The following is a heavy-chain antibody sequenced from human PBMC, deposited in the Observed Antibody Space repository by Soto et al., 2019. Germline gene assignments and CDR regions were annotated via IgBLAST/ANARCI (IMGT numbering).Heavy chain of an antibody. D-gene: IGHD3-22*01. Sequence: QVQLVQSGAEVKKPGASVKVSCKASGYTFTSYGISWVRQAPGQGLEWMGWFSAYNGNTNYAQKLQGRVTMTTDPSTSTAYMELRSLRSDNRAVYYCARDGLRGYYDSSGYSGGNWFDPWGQGTLVTVFS. CDR2: FSAYNGNT. J-gene: IGHJ5*02. CDR1: GYTFTSYG. V-gene: IGHV1-18*01. CDR3: ARDGLRGYYDSSGYSGGNWFDP.